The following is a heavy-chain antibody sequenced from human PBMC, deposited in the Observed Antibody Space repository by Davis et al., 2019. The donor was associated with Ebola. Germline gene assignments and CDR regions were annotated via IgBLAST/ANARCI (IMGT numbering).Heavy chain of an antibody. CDR2: ISYAGSNK. J-gene: IGHJ6*02. Sequence: GESLKISCAASGFTFTSYGMHWVRQAPGKGLARVAVISYAGSNKYYADSVKGRFTISRDNSKNTLYLQMNSLRAEDTAVYYCAKDGSGYDPRGPRYYYYGMDVWGQGTTVTVSS. V-gene: IGHV3-30*18. D-gene: IGHD5-12*01. CDR1: GFTFTSYG. CDR3: AKDGSGYDPRGPRYYYYGMDV.